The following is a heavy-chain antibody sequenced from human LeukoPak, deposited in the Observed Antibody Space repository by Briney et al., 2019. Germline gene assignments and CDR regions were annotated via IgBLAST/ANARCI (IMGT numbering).Heavy chain of an antibody. V-gene: IGHV4-30-4*07. D-gene: IGHD6-13*01. CDR1: GGSISSGGYS. CDR3: ARVLAAAGNIWFDP. Sequence: SETLSLTCAVSGGSISSGGYSWSWIRQPPGKAMEFIAYIYYTGNTYFNPSLKSRVTTSVDTSKNQFSLKLSSVAAADTAVYYCARVLAAAGNIWFDPRGQGTLVTVSP. CDR2: IYYTGNT. J-gene: IGHJ5*02.